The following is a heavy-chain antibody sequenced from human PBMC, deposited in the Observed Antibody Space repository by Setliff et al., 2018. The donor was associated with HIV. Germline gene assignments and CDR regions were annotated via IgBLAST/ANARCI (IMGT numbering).Heavy chain of an antibody. CDR3: ARAPNSPYYSNVWYADH. CDR2: LYPGDSDI. V-gene: IGHV5-51*01. Sequence: GESLKISCKGSGYSFTSYWIGWVRQRPGKGLEWMAILYPGDSDISYSPSFQGKVTISADKSIGTAYLQWNSLKASDTALYFCARAPNSPYYSNVWYADHWGQGTLVTVSS. D-gene: IGHD3-22*01. J-gene: IGHJ5*02. CDR1: GYSFTSYW.